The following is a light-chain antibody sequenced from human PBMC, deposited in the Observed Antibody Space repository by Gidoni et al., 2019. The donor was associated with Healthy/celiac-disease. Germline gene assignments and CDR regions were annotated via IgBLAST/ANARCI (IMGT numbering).Light chain of an antibody. Sequence: DIQMPQPPSTLSASVGDRVTITCRASQSISSWFAWYQQKPGKAPKLLIYDASSLESGVPSRFSGSGSGTDFTLTISSLQPDDFATYYCQQYNSSPGTFGQGTKVEIK. CDR2: DAS. CDR1: QSISSW. V-gene: IGKV1-5*01. CDR3: QQYNSSPGT. J-gene: IGKJ1*01.